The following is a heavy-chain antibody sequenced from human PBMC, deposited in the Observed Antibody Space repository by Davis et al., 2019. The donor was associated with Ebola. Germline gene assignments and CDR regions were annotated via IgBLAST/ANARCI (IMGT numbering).Heavy chain of an antibody. V-gene: IGHV3-30-3*01. CDR3: ANGYYYDSSGYYYYYGMDV. J-gene: IGHJ6*02. Sequence: GGSLRLSCAASGFTFSAYAIHWVRQTPGRGLEWVALISYDGSSKYYTDSVKGRFTISRDNSQNTLYLQMNSLRSEDTAVYYCANGYYYDSSGYYYYYGMDVWGQGTTVTVSS. D-gene: IGHD3-22*01. CDR1: GFTFSAYA. CDR2: ISYDGSSK.